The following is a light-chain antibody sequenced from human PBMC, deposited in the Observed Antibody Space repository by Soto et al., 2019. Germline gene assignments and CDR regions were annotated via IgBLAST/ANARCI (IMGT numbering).Light chain of an antibody. CDR3: QQSYSFPLT. CDR1: QSISSY. V-gene: IGKV1-39*01. Sequence: DIQMTQSPSSLSASVGDRITITCRASQSISSYLNWYQLKPGKAPKLLIYAASSLQSGVPSRFSGSGSGTDFTLTISSLQPEDCATYYCQQSYSFPLTFGGGTKLEIK. J-gene: IGKJ4*01. CDR2: AAS.